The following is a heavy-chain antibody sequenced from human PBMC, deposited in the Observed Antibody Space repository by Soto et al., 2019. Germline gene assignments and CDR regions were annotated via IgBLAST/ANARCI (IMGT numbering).Heavy chain of an antibody. V-gene: IGHV3-74*01. CDR3: TRDIGGRGAY. Sequence: DVQLVESGGGLVRPGGSLRLSCAASGFTFSSYWMHWVRQVPGKGLVWVSRINEYGSVINYADSVKGRFTIFRDNSKNTLYREMNSLIAEDAAVYYCTRDIGGRGAYWGQGTLVTVSS. J-gene: IGHJ4*02. D-gene: IGHD3-16*01. CDR1: GFTFSSYW. CDR2: INEYGSVI.